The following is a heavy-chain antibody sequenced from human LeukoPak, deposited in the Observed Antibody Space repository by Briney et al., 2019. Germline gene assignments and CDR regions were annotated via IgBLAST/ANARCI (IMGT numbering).Heavy chain of an antibody. D-gene: IGHD5-24*01. CDR1: GGTFSSYA. Sequence: SVKVSCKASGGTFSSYAISWVRQAPGQGLEWMGGIIPIFGTANYAQKFQGRVTITADESTSTAYMELSSLRSEDTSVYYCARVISGWLATWGQGTLVTVSS. J-gene: IGHJ5*02. CDR3: ARVISGWLAT. V-gene: IGHV1-69*13. CDR2: IIPIFGTA.